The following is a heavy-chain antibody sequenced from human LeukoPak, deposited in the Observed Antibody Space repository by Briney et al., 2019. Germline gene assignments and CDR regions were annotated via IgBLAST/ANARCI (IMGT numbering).Heavy chain of an antibody. CDR2: INPRGGST. CDR1: GYTFTSHF. V-gene: IGHV1-46*01. J-gene: IGHJ3*02. Sequence: ASVKVSCKASGYTFTSHFMHWVRQAPGQGLEWMGIINPRGGSTSYTQKFQGRVTITRNTPISTAYMELSSLTSEDTAVYYCARSDHNSWNAFDIWGQGTMVTVSS. D-gene: IGHD1-26*01. CDR3: ARSDHNSWNAFDI.